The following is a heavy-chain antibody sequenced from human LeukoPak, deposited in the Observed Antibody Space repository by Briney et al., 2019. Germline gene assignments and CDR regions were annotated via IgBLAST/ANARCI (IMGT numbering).Heavy chain of an antibody. Sequence: GGSLRLSCAASGFTFSSYAMHWVRQAPGKGLEWVSGISWNSGSIGYADSVKGRFTISRDNAKNSLYLQMNSLRAEDTALYYCAKGGSPIAAAGTSWGQGTLVTVSS. J-gene: IGHJ5*02. CDR1: GFTFSSYA. D-gene: IGHD6-13*01. CDR2: ISWNSGSI. V-gene: IGHV3-9*01. CDR3: AKGGSPIAAAGTS.